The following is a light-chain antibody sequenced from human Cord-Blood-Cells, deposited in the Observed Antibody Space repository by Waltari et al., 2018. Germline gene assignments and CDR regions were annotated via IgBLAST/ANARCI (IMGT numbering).Light chain of an antibody. CDR2: AAT. V-gene: IGKV1-39*01. CDR3: QQSYSTPLT. J-gene: IGKJ4*01. Sequence: DIQMTQSTSSVSASVGDRVNITCRASQSITSYLNWYQQNPGKAPKLLIYAATSFHSGVPSRFSSSSSRTYFTLTISSLHPEDFVTYYCQQSYSTPLTFGGGTKVEIK. CDR1: QSITSY.